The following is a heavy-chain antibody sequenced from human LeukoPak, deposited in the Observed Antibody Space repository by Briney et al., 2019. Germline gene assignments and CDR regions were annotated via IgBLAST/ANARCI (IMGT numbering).Heavy chain of an antibody. Sequence: GGSLRLSCAASGFSFSSYWMTWVRQAPGKGLEWVANIKQDGSEKYYVDSVKGRFTISRDNAKNTLYLQMNSLRAEDTAVYYCARDLLGNSGSYLRHPNGPPFDYWGQGTLVTVSS. J-gene: IGHJ4*02. CDR1: GFSFSSYW. V-gene: IGHV3-7*01. CDR3: ARDLLGNSGSYLRHPNGPPFDY. CDR2: IKQDGSEK. D-gene: IGHD1-26*01.